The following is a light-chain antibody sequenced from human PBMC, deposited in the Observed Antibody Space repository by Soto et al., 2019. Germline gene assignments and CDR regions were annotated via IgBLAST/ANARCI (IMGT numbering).Light chain of an antibody. Sequence: SYELTQPPSVSVSPGQTASITCSGDKLGDKYACWYQQKPGQPPVLVIYQDSKRPSGIPERFSGSNSGNTATLTISGTQAMDEADYYCQAWDSSTASYVFGTGTKLTVL. V-gene: IGLV3-1*01. CDR1: KLGDKY. CDR3: QAWDSSTASYV. J-gene: IGLJ1*01. CDR2: QDS.